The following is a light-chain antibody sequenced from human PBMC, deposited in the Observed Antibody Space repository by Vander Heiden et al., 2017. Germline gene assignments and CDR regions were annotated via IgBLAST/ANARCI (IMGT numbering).Light chain of an antibody. Sequence: EIVLTQSPGTLSLSPGERATLSCRASQSVNIRYLAWYRQKPGQVPRLLIYGASSRATGIPDRFRGSGSGTDFTLTISRLEPEDFAVYYCQQYGTSPFTFGHGTKVDFQ. J-gene: IGKJ3*01. CDR3: QQYGTSPFT. V-gene: IGKV3-20*01. CDR1: QSVNIRY. CDR2: GAS.